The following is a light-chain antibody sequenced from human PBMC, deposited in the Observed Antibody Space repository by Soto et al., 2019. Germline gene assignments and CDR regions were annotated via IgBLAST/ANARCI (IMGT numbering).Light chain of an antibody. CDR3: RQYGSSPSYT. CDR1: QSVSSSSY. J-gene: IGKJ2*01. Sequence: DIVLTQSPGTLSLSPGERATLSCRASQSVSSSSYLAWYQQNPGQAPRLLIYGGSSRATGIPDRFSGSGSATDFTLTISRLEPEDVSVYYCRQYGSSPSYTFGQGTKLEIK. V-gene: IGKV3-20*01. CDR2: GGS.